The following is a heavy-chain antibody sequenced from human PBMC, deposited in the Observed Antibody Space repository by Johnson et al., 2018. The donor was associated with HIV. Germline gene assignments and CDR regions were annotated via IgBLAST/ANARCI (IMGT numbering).Heavy chain of an antibody. V-gene: IGHV3-74*01. CDR2: INRDGSTT. J-gene: IGHJ3*02. CDR1: GFTLTTHW. Sequence: VQLVESGGGLVQPGGSLRLSCAASGFTLTTHWMHWVRQAPGKGLVWVSRINRDGSTTDYADSVTGRFTISRDNAKNTVYLQMNSLSAEDTAVYFCARGDNAAAGDAFDIWGQGTMVTVSS. D-gene: IGHD6-13*01. CDR3: ARGDNAAAGDAFDI.